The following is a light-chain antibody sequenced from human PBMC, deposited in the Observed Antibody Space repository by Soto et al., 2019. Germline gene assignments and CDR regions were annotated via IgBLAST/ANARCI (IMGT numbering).Light chain of an antibody. Sequence: DIVMTQSPDSLAVSLGERATINCKSSQTVLYSSNNNNYLAWYQQKPGQPPKLLIYWASTRESGVPDRFSGSGSGTDFTLTHSSLQAEDVAVYYCQQSYSSPYTFGQGTKLEIK. CDR1: QTVLYSSNNNNY. V-gene: IGKV4-1*01. CDR2: WAS. CDR3: QQSYSSPYT. J-gene: IGKJ2*01.